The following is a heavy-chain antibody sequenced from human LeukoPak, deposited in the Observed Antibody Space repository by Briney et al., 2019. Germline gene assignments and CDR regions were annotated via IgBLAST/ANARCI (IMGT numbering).Heavy chain of an antibody. J-gene: IGHJ4*02. CDR1: GFTFSSYW. CDR3: ARDYYDILTGYPGY. Sequence: GGSLRLSCAASGFTFSSYWMSWVRQAPGKGLEWVANIKQDGSEKYYVDSVKGRFTISRDNAKNSLYLQMNSLRAEDTAAYYCARDYYDILTGYPGYWGQGTLVTVSS. V-gene: IGHV3-7*01. D-gene: IGHD3-9*01. CDR2: IKQDGSEK.